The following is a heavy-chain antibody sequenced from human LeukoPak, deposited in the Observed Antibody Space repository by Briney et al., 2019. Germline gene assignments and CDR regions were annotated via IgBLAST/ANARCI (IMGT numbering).Heavy chain of an antibody. Sequence: ASVKVSCKASGYTFTSYGISWVRQAPGQGLEWMGWISAYNGNTNYAQKLQGRVTMTIDTSTSTAYMELRSLRSEDTAVYYCARHIAAAANFDYWGQGTLVTVSS. CDR3: ARHIAAAANFDY. D-gene: IGHD6-13*01. V-gene: IGHV1-18*01. CDR2: ISAYNGNT. J-gene: IGHJ4*02. CDR1: GYTFTSYG.